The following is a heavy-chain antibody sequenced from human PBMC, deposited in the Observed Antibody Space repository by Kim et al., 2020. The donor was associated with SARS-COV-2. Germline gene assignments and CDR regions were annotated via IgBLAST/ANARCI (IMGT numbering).Heavy chain of an antibody. J-gene: IGHJ4*02. CDR2: IYYSGST. D-gene: IGHD3-10*01. CDR1: GGSLSSYY. CDR3: ARLPAFGSGKGGPFDY. V-gene: IGHV4-59*08. Sequence: SETLSLTCAVSGGSLSSYYWSWIRQPPGKGLEWIGYIYYSGSTNYNPSPKSRVTISVDTSKNEFSLRLSSVTAADTAVYYCARLPAFGSGKGGPFDYWGQGTLVTVPS.